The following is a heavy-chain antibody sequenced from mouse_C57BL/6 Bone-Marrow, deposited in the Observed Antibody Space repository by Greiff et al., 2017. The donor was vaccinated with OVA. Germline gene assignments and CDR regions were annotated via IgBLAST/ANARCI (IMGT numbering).Heavy chain of an antibody. CDR3: AISYGRYAMDY. CDR2: IYPGSGNT. V-gene: IGHV1-66*01. CDR1: GYSFTSYY. J-gene: IGHJ4*01. D-gene: IGHD2-1*01. Sequence: QVQLQQSGPELVKPGASVKISCKASGYSFTSYYIHWVKQRPGQGLEWIGWIYPGSGNTKYNEKFKGKATLTADTSSSTAYMQLSSLTSEDSAVYYCAISYGRYAMDYWGQGTSVTVSS.